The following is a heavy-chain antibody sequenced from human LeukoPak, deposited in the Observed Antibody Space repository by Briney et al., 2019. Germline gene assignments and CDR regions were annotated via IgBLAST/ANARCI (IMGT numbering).Heavy chain of an antibody. D-gene: IGHD6-19*01. CDR3: ARAVAGLSDAFDI. J-gene: IGHJ3*02. Sequence: PGGSLRLSCAASGFTFSSYGMHWVRQAPGKGLEWVAVIWYDGSNKYYADSVKGRFTISRDNSKNTLYLQMNSLRAEDTAVYYCARAVAGLSDAFDIWGQGTMVTVSS. CDR1: GFTFSSYG. V-gene: IGHV3-30*19. CDR2: IWYDGSNK.